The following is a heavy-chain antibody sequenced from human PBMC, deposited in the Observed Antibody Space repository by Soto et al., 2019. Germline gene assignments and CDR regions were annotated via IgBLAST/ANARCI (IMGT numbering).Heavy chain of an antibody. Sequence: PGGSLRLSCAASGFTFSSYAMSWVRQAPGKGLEWVSAISGSGGSTYYADSVKGRFTISRDNSKNTLYLQMNSLRAEDTAVYYCAKVGDCSSTSCYADYWGQGTLVTVSS. V-gene: IGHV3-23*01. J-gene: IGHJ4*02. CDR2: ISGSGGST. D-gene: IGHD2-2*01. CDR3: AKVGDCSSTSCYADY. CDR1: GFTFSSYA.